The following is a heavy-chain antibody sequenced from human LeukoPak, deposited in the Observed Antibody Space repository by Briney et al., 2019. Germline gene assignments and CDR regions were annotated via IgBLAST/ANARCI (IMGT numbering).Heavy chain of an antibody. CDR2: ISAYNGKT. V-gene: IGHV1-18*04. J-gene: IGHJ3*02. D-gene: IGHD1-20*01. Sequence: ASVKVSCKASGYTFTGYYMHWVRQAPGQGLEWMGWISAYNGKTSYAQKLQGRVIMTTDTSTTTAYMELRSLRSDDTAVYYCARNGITGTPDAYDIWGQGTMVTVSS. CDR1: GYTFTGYY. CDR3: ARNGITGTPDAYDI.